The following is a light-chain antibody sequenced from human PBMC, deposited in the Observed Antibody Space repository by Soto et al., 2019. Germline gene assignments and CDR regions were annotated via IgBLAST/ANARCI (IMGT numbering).Light chain of an antibody. CDR1: SSDVGGYNY. V-gene: IGLV2-8*01. CDR2: EVS. Sequence: QSALTQPPAPSGSPGQSVTISCTGTSSDVGGYNYVSWYQQHPGKAPKLMIYEVSKRPSGVPDRFSDSKSGNTASLTVSGLQAEDEADYYCSSYAGSNNFVFGTGTKLTVL. CDR3: SSYAGSNNFV. J-gene: IGLJ1*01.